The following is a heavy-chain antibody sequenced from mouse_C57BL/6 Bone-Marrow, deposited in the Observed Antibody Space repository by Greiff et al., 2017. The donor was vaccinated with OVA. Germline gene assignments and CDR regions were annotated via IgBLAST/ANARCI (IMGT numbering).Heavy chain of an antibody. CDR1: GYTFTDYY. Sequence: EVQLLQSEAGLVKPGASVKLSCKASGYTFTDYYMDWVQQSPEKSLEWIGVINSYDGGTSYIEKFKGKAILTVDKSSSTAYMELNSLTSEDTAVYYCARQLGRGFAYWGQGTLVTVSA. D-gene: IGHD3-1*01. V-gene: IGHV1-19*01. CDR2: INSYDGGT. J-gene: IGHJ3*01. CDR3: ARQLGRGFAY.